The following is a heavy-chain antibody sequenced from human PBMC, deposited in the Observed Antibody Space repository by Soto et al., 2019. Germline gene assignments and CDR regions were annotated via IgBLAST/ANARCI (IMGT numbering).Heavy chain of an antibody. V-gene: IGHV3-30*18. J-gene: IGHJ4*02. CDR3: AKNYYDRVRSYWADH. CDR1: GFTFSSFG. D-gene: IGHD3-22*01. Sequence: RLSCGASGFTFSSFGMHWVRQAPGKGLEWVALISYDGGNKYYADSVKGRFTISREDPKNTLYLQMNSLRADDTAVYFCAKNYYDRVRSYWADHWGQGTLVTVYS. CDR2: ISYDGGNK.